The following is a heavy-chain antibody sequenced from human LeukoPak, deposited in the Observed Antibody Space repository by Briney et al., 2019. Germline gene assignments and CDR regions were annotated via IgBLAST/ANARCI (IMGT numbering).Heavy chain of an antibody. CDR2: INPKNGGT. CDR1: GYTFSDYF. V-gene: IGHV1-2*02. D-gene: IGHD3-22*01. J-gene: IGHJ4*02. CDR3: AREEGRVAYYDSSGYPDY. Sequence: ASVKVSCKAAGYTFSDYFIHWVRQAPGQGLEWMGWINPKNGGTNYAQKLQGRVTMTRDTSISTAYMELRRLRSDDTAVYYCAREEGRVAYYDSSGYPDYWGQGTLVTVSS.